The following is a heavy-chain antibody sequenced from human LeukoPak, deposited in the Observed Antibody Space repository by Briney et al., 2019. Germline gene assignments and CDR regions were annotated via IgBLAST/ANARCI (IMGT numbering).Heavy chain of an antibody. CDR3: ARHIVVVSTPADWFDP. D-gene: IGHD2-21*01. V-gene: IGHV4-39*01. CDR2: IYYSEST. Sequence: PSETLSLTCTVSGGSISSSSHYWGWIRQPPGRGLEWIGSIYYSESTYYNPSLKSRVTISVDTSKNQFSLKLSSVSAADTAVYHCARHIVVVSTPADWFDPWGQGTLVTVSS. CDR1: GGSISSSSHY. J-gene: IGHJ5*02.